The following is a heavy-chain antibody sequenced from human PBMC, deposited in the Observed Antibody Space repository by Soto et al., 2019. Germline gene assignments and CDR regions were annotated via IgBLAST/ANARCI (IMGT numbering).Heavy chain of an antibody. CDR1: GYTFTSYG. Sequence: QVQLVQSGTEVKKPGASVKVSCKASGYTFTSYGIHWVRQAPGQRLGWMGWNNAANGDTKYSPKFQGRVTITRDTSASTAYMELSSLRSEDTAVYYCVRRHVSATGIDWFDPWGQGTLVTVSS. CDR3: VRRHVSATGIDWFDP. D-gene: IGHD6-13*01. V-gene: IGHV1-3*01. J-gene: IGHJ5*02. CDR2: NNAANGDT.